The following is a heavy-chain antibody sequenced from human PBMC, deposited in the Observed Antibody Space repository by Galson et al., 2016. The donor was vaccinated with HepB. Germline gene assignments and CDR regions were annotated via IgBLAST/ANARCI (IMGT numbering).Heavy chain of an antibody. CDR2: ISYDGSDK. CDR1: GFTFSSYG. V-gene: IGHV3-30*03. Sequence: LRLSCAASGFTFSSYGMHWVRQAPGKGLEWVAVISYDGSDKYYADSVKGRFTISRDNSKNTLFLQMNSLRTADTAVYYCARDIDAYSGYDCPPDYWGQGTLVTVSS. CDR3: ARDIDAYSGYDCPPDY. D-gene: IGHD5-12*01. J-gene: IGHJ4*02.